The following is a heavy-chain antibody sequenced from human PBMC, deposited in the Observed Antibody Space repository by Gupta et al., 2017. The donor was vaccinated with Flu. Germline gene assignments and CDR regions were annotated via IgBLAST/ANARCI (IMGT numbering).Heavy chain of an antibody. D-gene: IGHD2-15*01. J-gene: IGHJ4*02. CDR1: GFSLSTSGVG. Sequence: QITLKESGPTLVKPTQTLTLTCTFSGFSLSTSGVGVGWIRQPPGKALEWLALNYWNDDKRYSPSLKSRLTITKDTSKNQVVLTMTNMDPVDTATYYCAHSSTGYCSGGSCKRDTEQSYYFDYWGQGTLVTVSS. CDR3: AHSSTGYCSGGSCKRDTEQSYYFDY. V-gene: IGHV2-5*01. CDR2: NYWNDDK.